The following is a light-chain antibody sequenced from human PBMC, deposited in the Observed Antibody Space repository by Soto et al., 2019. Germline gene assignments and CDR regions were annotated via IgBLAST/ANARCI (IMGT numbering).Light chain of an antibody. CDR2: KAS. CDR1: QSISSW. CDR3: QQFNSYPIT. J-gene: IGKJ5*01. Sequence: DIKMTQSPSTLYASVGDRVTITSRASQSISSWLAWYQQKPGKAPKLLIYKASSLESGVPSRFSGSGSGTEFTLTISSLQPDDFATYYCQQFNSYPITFVHGTRLEIK. V-gene: IGKV1-5*03.